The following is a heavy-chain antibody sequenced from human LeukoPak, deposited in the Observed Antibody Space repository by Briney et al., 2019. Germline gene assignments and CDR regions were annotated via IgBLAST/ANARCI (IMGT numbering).Heavy chain of an antibody. Sequence: SETLSLTCAVYGGSFSGYYWSWIRQPPGKGLEWIGEINHSGSTNYNPSLKSRVTISVDTSKNQFSLKLSSVTAADTAVYYCARGRSRFDYWGQGTLVTVSS. CDR3: ARGRSRFDY. CDR1: GGSFSGYY. CDR2: INHSGST. J-gene: IGHJ4*02. V-gene: IGHV4-34*01.